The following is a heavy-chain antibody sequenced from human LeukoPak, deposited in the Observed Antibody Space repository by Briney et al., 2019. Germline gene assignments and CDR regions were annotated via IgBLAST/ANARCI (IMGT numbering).Heavy chain of an antibody. V-gene: IGHV3-23*01. CDR3: AKGGIVATIFALFDY. CDR1: GFTFSTYA. J-gene: IGHJ4*02. Sequence: GGSLRLSCAASGFTFSTYAMNWVRQAPGKGLEWVSAVSGSGGSTYYADSVKGRFTISRDNSKNTLYLQMNSLRAEDTAVYYCAKGGIVATIFALFDYWGQGTLVTVSS. D-gene: IGHD5-12*01. CDR2: VSGSGGST.